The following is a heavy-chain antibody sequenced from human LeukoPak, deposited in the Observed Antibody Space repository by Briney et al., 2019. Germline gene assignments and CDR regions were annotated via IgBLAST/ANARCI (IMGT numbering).Heavy chain of an antibody. D-gene: IGHD6-13*01. Sequence: ASETLSLTCTVSGGSISSGSYYWSWIRQPAGKGLEWIGRIYTSGSTNYNPSLKSRVTISVDTSKNQFSLKLSSVTAADTAVYYCARGLYEDMGSRDYWGQGTLVTVSS. CDR1: GGSISSGSYY. CDR3: ARGLYEDMGSRDY. V-gene: IGHV4-61*02. CDR2: IYTSGST. J-gene: IGHJ4*02.